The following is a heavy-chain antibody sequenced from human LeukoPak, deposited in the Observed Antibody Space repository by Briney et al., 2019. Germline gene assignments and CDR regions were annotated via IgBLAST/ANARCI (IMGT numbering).Heavy chain of an antibody. V-gene: IGHV3-21*01. CDR2: ISSSSSYI. Sequence: GGSLTLSCAASGFTFSSYSMNWVRQAPGKGLEWVSSISSSSSYIYYADSVKGRFTISRDNAKNSLYLQMNSRRAEDTAVYYCAELGITMIGGVWGKGTTVTISS. J-gene: IGHJ6*04. D-gene: IGHD3-10*02. CDR1: GFTFSSYS. CDR3: AELGITMIGGV.